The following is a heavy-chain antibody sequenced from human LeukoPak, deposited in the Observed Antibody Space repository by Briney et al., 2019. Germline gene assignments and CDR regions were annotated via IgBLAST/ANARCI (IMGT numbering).Heavy chain of an antibody. D-gene: IGHD6-19*01. CDR2: IYPGDPDT. CDR1: GYSFTSYW. J-gene: IGHJ4*02. Sequence: GESLKISCKGSGYSFTSYWIGWVRQMPGKGLEWMGIIYPGDPDTRYSPSFQGQVTISADKSISTAYLQWSSLKASDTAMYYCARRGGPGYSSGWLFDYWGQGTLVTVSS. CDR3: ARRGGPGYSSGWLFDY. V-gene: IGHV5-51*01.